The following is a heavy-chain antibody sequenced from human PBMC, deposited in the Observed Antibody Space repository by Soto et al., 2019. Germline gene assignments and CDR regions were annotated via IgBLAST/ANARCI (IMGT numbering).Heavy chain of an antibody. V-gene: IGHV4-59*12. CDR3: ASHSSELSKNNCFEP. Sequence: SETLSLTCTVSGGSISSYYWSWIRQPPGKGLEWIGYIYYSGSTNYNPSLKSRVTISVDTSKNQFSLRLRSVTAADTALYFCASHSSELSKNNCFEPWGQGIMVTVSS. J-gene: IGHJ5*02. CDR2: IYYSGST. CDR1: GGSISSYY. D-gene: IGHD4-4*01.